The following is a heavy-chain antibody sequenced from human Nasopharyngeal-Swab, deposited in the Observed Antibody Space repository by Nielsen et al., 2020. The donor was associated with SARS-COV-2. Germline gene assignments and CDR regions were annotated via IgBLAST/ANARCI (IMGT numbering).Heavy chain of an antibody. V-gene: IGHV1-46*01. D-gene: IGHD1-26*01. Sequence: ASVKVSCKASGHTFTHYYIHWVRLAPGQGLEWMGVIHPSGGTTTYAQKFQGRVTMTGDTSTSTVYMELSSLRSDDTAVYYCAGEYSGNYYFDNWGQGTLVTVSS. CDR2: IHPSGGTT. J-gene: IGHJ4*02. CDR3: AGEYSGNYYFDN. CDR1: GHTFTHYY.